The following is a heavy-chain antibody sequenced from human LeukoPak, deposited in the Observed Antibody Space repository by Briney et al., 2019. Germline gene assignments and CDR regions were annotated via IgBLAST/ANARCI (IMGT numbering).Heavy chain of an antibody. J-gene: IGHJ4*02. CDR1: GYSFTSYG. CDR2: IYPGDSDT. CDR3: ARHFPLQSTYYFDY. V-gene: IGHV5-51*01. D-gene: IGHD4-11*01. Sequence: GESLKISCKGSGYSFTSYGIGWVRQMPGKGLEWMGIIYPGDSDTRYSPSFQGQVTISADKSISTANLQWSSLKASDTAMYYCARHFPLQSTYYFDYWGQGTLVTVSS.